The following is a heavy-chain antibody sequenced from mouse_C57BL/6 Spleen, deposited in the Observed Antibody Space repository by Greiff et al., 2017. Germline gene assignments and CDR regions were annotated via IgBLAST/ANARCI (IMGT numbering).Heavy chain of an antibody. J-gene: IGHJ1*03. D-gene: IGHD2-10*01. CDR1: GYAFSSYW. V-gene: IGHV1-80*01. Sequence: VQLQQPGAELVKPGASVKISCKASGYAFSSYWMNWVKQRPGKGLEWIGEIYPGDGDTNYNGKFKGKATLTADKSSSTAFMQLSSLTSEDSAVYFCAIRSYYCKRDWYFDVWGTGTTVTVSS. CDR2: IYPGDGDT. CDR3: AIRSYYCKRDWYFDV.